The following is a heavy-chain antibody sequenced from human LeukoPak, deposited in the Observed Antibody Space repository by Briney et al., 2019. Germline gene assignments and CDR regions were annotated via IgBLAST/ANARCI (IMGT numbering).Heavy chain of an antibody. V-gene: IGHV1-69*13. CDR3: ASGYSSSWYLTWFDP. CDR1: GGTFSSYA. Sequence: SVTVSCKASGGTFSSYAISWVRQAPGQGLEWMGGIIPIFGTANYAQKFQGRDTITADEATSPAYVELSSLRSEDTAVYYWASGYSSSWYLTWFDPWGQGTLVAVSS. CDR2: IIPIFGTA. J-gene: IGHJ5*02. D-gene: IGHD6-13*01.